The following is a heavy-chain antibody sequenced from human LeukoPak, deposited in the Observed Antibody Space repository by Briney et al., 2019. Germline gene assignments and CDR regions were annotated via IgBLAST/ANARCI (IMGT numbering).Heavy chain of an antibody. CDR3: ARARVYATEYYFDY. V-gene: IGHV1-69*04. J-gene: IGHJ4*02. CDR1: GGTFSSYA. D-gene: IGHD2-8*01. CDR2: IIPILGIA. Sequence: ASVKVSCKASGGTFSSYAISWVRQAPGQGLEWMGRIIPILGIANYAQKFQGRVTITADKSTSTAYMELSSLRSEDTAVYYCARARVYATEYYFDYWGQGTLVTVSS.